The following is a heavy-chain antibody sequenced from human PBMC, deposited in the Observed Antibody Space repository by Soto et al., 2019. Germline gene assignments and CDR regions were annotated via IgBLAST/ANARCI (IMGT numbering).Heavy chain of an antibody. CDR3: ASGSGYSYGYHYYYYYGMDG. CDR2: INHSGRT. V-gene: IGHV4-34*01. CDR1: GGSFSGYY. J-gene: IGHJ6*02. Sequence: SETLSLTCAVYGGSFSGYYWSWIRQPPGKGLEWIGEINHSGRTNYNPSLKIRVTISVDTSKNQFSLKLSSVTAADTAVYYCASGSGYSYGYHYYYYYGMDGWGQGTTVTVSS. D-gene: IGHD5-18*01.